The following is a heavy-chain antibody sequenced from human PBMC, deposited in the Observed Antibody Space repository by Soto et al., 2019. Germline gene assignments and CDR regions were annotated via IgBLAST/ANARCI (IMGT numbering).Heavy chain of an antibody. J-gene: IGHJ4*02. CDR3: ARHDSSGYYYYFDY. D-gene: IGHD3-22*01. V-gene: IGHV1-18*01. CDR1: GGTFSSYA. CDR2: ISAYNGNT. Sequence: ASVKVSCKASGGTFSSYAISWVRQAPGQGLEWMGWISAYNGNTNYAQKLQGRVTMTTDTSTSTAYMGLRSLRSDDTAVYYCARHDSSGYYYYFDYWGQGTLVTVSS.